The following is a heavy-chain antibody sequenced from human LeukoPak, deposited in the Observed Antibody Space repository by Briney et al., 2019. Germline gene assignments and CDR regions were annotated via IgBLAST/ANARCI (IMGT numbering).Heavy chain of an antibody. J-gene: IGHJ4*02. Sequence: PSETLSLTCTVSGGSISSGGYYWSWIRQYPGKGLEWIGYIYYSGSTYYNPSLKSRVTISVDTSKNQFSLKLSSVTAADTAVYYCARDRGTFVVDWGQGTLVTVSS. V-gene: IGHV4-31*03. CDR2: IYYSGST. D-gene: IGHD3-10*01. CDR3: ARDRGTFVVD. CDR1: GGSISSGGYY.